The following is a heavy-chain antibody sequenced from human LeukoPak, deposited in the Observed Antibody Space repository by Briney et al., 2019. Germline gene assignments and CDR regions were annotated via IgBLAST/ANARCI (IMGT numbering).Heavy chain of an antibody. CDR3: AKSFSGGDGYNPSYFDY. D-gene: IGHD5-24*01. Sequence: GASVKVSCKASGYTFTGYYMHWVRQAPGQGLEWMGWINPNSGGTNYAQKFQGRVTMTRDTSISTAYMELSRLRSDDTAVYYCAKSFSGGDGYNPSYFDYWGQGTLVTVSS. CDR2: INPNSGGT. J-gene: IGHJ4*02. CDR1: GYTFTGYY. V-gene: IGHV1-2*02.